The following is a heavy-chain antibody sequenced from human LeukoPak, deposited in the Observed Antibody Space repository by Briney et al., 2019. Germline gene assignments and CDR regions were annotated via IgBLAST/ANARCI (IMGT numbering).Heavy chain of an antibody. CDR3: ARGRSGNYYGSGSYYNY. V-gene: IGHV4-34*01. J-gene: IGHJ4*02. D-gene: IGHD3-10*01. CDR2: INHSGST. Sequence: SETLSLTCAVHGGSFSGYYWSWIRQPPGKGLEWIGEINHSGSTNYNPSLKSRVTISVDTSKNQFSLKLTSVTAADTAVYYCARGRSGNYYGSGSYYNYWGQGTLVTVSS. CDR1: GGSFSGYY.